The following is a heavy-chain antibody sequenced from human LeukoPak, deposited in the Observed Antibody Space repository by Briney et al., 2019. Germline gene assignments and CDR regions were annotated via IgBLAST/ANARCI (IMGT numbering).Heavy chain of an antibody. D-gene: IGHD6-13*01. J-gene: IGHJ4*02. CDR2: ISGSGGST. CDR3: AKEGYSSSWPHWFDY. V-gene: IGHV3-23*01. CDR1: GFTFSSYA. Sequence: GGSLRLSCAASGFTFSSYAMSWVRQAPGKGLEWVSAISGSGGSTYYANSVKGRFTISRDNSKNTLYLQMNSLRAEDTAVYYCAKEGYSSSWPHWFDYWGQGTLVTVSS.